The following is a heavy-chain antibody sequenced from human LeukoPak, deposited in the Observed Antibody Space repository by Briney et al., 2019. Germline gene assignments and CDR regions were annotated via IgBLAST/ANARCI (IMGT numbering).Heavy chain of an antibody. CDR2: IYSGVTT. J-gene: IGHJ4*02. Sequence: GGSLRLSCAASGFTVSRNYMSWVRQAPGKGLEWVSVIYSGVTTYYADSVKGRFTISRDNSKNTLYLQMDSLRAEDTAVYYCATFGRGGDFDYWGQGTLVTVSS. CDR3: ATFGRGGDFDY. V-gene: IGHV3-53*01. D-gene: IGHD1-26*01. CDR1: GFTVSRNY.